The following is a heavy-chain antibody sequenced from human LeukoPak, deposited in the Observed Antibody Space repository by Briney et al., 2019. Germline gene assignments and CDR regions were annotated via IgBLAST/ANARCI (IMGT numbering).Heavy chain of an antibody. CDR2: IYYSGST. Sequence: SQTLSLTCTVSGGSISSGDYYWSWIRQPPGKGLEWIGYIYYSGSTYYNPSLKSRVTISVDTSKNQFSLKLSSVTAADTAVYYCPRTTVTMGFDYWGQEPWSPSPQ. D-gene: IGHD4-17*01. V-gene: IGHV4-30-4*01. J-gene: IGHJ4*01. CDR3: PRTTVTMGFDY. CDR1: GGSISSGDYY.